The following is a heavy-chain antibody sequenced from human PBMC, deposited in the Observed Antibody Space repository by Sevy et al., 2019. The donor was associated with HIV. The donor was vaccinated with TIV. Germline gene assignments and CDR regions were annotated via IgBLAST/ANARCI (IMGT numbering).Heavy chain of an antibody. CDR1: GESFSNYY. J-gene: IGHJ4*02. CDR3: ARGPKPLRSDYGDYRGVGYYFDS. Sequence: SETLSLTCAVYGESFSNYYWSWIRLSPGKGLESIGEIDHSGRSYYNPSLKSRVTMSVDTSKNQFSLKLTSVTAADTAVDYCARGPKPLRSDYGDYRGVGYYFDSWGQGTLVTVSS. D-gene: IGHD4-17*01. V-gene: IGHV4-34*01. CDR2: IDHSGRS.